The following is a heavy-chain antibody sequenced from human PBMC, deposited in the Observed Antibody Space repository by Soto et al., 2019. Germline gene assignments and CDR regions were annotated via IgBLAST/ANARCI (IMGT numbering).Heavy chain of an antibody. CDR1: GFTFSSYG. CDR2: ISYDGSNK. D-gene: IGHD2-2*01. V-gene: IGHV3-30*03. CDR3: AFKGVVVPAGNYYGMDV. J-gene: IGHJ6*02. Sequence: SCAASGFTFSSYGMHWVRQAPGKGLEWVAVISYDGSNKYYADSVKGRFTISRDNSKNTLYLQMNSLRAEDTAVYYCAFKGVVVPAGNYYGMDVWGQGTTVTVSS.